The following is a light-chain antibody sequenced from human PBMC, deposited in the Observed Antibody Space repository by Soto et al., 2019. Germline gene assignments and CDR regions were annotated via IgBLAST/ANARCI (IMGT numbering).Light chain of an antibody. J-gene: IGKJ4*01. V-gene: IGKV3-11*01. CDR3: QQRSNWLT. Sequence: EIVLTQSPATLSLSPGERATLSCRASQSVSSYLAWYQQKPGQAPRLLIYDASNRATGIPGRFSGSGSGTDFPLTISRLDDDVVAVYYCQQRSNWLTFGGGTKVEIK. CDR1: QSVSSY. CDR2: DAS.